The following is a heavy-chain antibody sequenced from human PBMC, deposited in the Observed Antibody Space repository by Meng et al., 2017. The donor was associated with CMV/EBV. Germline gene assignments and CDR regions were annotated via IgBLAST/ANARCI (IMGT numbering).Heavy chain of an antibody. J-gene: IGHJ3*02. CDR2: ISGSGGST. V-gene: IGHV3-23*01. Sequence: GESLKISCAASGFTFSSYAMSWVRQAPGKGLEWVSAISGSGGSTYYADSVKGRFTISRDNSKNTLYLQMNSLRAEDTAVYYCAYSSSWFYAFDIWGQGTMVTVSS. CDR1: GFTFSSYA. D-gene: IGHD6-13*01. CDR3: AYSSSWFYAFDI.